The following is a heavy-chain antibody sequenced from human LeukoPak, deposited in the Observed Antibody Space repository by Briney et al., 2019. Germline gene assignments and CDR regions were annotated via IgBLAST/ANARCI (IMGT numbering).Heavy chain of an antibody. CDR1: GASIDSYY. Sequence: KPSETLSLTCTISGASIDSYYWSWIRQPPGKGLEWIGYIYYSGTTNYNPSLKRRVTISVDTSKNQFSLKLSSVTAADTAVYYCARAVQLERPPPLIGYYYMDVWGKGTTVTVSS. CDR2: IYYSGTT. CDR3: ARAVQLERPPPLIGYYYMDV. V-gene: IGHV4-59*01. D-gene: IGHD1-1*01. J-gene: IGHJ6*03.